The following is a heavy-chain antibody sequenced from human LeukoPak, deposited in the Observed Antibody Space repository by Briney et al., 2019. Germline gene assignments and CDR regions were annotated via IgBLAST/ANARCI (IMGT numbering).Heavy chain of an antibody. Sequence: ASVKVSCKASGYTFTGYYIHWVRQAPGQGLEWMGWISAYNGNTNYAQKLQGRVTMTTDTSTSTAYMELRSLRSDDTAVYYCARAFGRIRAFDIWGQGTMVTVSS. J-gene: IGHJ3*02. V-gene: IGHV1-18*04. D-gene: IGHD2-15*01. CDR2: ISAYNGNT. CDR1: GYTFTGYY. CDR3: ARAFGRIRAFDI.